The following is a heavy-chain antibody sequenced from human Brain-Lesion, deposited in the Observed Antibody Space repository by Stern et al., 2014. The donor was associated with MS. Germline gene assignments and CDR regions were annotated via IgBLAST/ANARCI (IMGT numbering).Heavy chain of an antibody. CDR1: GGSISSGGYY. CDR3: ARGRVVPGFQYYATDV. D-gene: IGHD2-2*01. CDR2: IFNSGST. J-gene: IGHJ6*02. Sequence: QVQLQESGPGLVKPSQTLSLSCTVSGGSISSGGYYWSWIRQPAGKGLEWIGRIFNSGSTSYNPSLKSRFTISIDTFKNQFSRRLNSMTAADTAVYYCARGRVVPGFQYYATDVWGQGTTVIVSS. V-gene: IGHV4-61*02.